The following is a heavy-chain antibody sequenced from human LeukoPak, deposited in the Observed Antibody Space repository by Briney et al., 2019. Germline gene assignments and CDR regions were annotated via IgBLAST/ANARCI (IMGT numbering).Heavy chain of an antibody. Sequence: PGGSLRLSCAASGFTFSSYGMHWVRQAPGKGLEWVAVIWYDGSNKYYADSVKGRFTTSRDNSKNTLYLQMNSLRAEDTAVYYCAKDHYGSGSPDYWGQGTLVTVSS. CDR2: IWYDGSNK. CDR3: AKDHYGSGSPDY. D-gene: IGHD3-10*01. CDR1: GFTFSSYG. V-gene: IGHV3-30*02. J-gene: IGHJ4*02.